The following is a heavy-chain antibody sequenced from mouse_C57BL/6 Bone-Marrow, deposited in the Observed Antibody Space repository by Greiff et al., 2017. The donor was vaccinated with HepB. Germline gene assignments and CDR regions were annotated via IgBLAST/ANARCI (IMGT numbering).Heavy chain of an antibody. CDR3: VRPDYPYAMDY. Sequence: EVQLVESGGGLVQPKGSLKLSCAASGFSFNTYAMNWVRQAPGKGLEWVARIRSKSNNYATYYADSVKDRFTISRDDSESMLYLQMNNLKTEDTAMYYCVRPDYPYAMDYWGQGTSVTVSS. CDR2: IRSKSNNYAT. D-gene: IGHD2-4*01. J-gene: IGHJ4*01. V-gene: IGHV10-1*01. CDR1: GFSFNTYA.